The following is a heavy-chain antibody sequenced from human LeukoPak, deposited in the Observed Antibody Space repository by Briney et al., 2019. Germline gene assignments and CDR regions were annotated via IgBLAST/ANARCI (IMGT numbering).Heavy chain of an antibody. Sequence: GGSLRLSCAASGFTFSSYAMHWVRQAPGKGLEYVSAISSNGGSTYYANSVKGRFTISRDNSKNTLYLQMGSLRAEDMAVYYCARARLDFNFDYWGQGTLVTVSS. D-gene: IGHD5-12*01. CDR1: GFTFSSYA. CDR3: ARARLDFNFDY. CDR2: ISSNGGST. V-gene: IGHV3-64*01. J-gene: IGHJ4*02.